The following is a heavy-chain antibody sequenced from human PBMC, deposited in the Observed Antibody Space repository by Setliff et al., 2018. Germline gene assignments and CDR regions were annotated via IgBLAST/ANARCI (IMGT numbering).Heavy chain of an antibody. CDR3: AGGQPLVRKYYYYMDV. J-gene: IGHJ6*03. CDR1: GYTFTRYG. Sequence: SVKVSCKASGYTFTRYGISWVRQAPGQGLEWMGGIIPMFGTNYAQKFQGRITITADESTSTAYMELSSLGSEDTAVYYCAGGQPLVRKYYYYMDVWGKGTTVTVSS. D-gene: IGHD3-10*01. V-gene: IGHV1-69*13. CDR2: IIPMFGT.